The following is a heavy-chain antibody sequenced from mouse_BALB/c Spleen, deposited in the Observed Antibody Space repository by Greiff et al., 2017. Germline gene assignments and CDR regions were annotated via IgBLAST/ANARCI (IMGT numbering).Heavy chain of an antibody. D-gene: IGHD1-1*01. J-gene: IGHJ2*01. CDR2: ISYDGSN. CDR1: GYSITSGYY. Sequence: EVKLVESGPGLVKPSQSLSLTCSVTGYSITSGYYWNWIRQFPGNKLEWMGYISYDGSNNYNPSLKNRISITRDTSKNQFFLKLNSVTTEDTATYYCAREGKSYYGSSLYYFDYWGQGTTLTVSS. V-gene: IGHV3-6*02. CDR3: AREGKSYYGSSLYYFDY.